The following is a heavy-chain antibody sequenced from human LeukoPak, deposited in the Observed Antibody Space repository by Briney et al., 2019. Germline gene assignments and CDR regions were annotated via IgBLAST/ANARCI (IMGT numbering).Heavy chain of an antibody. Sequence: SETLSLTCTVSGDSISSYYWSWMRQPPGKGLEWIGYIDYSGSTNYNPSLKSRVTISVDTSKNQFSLKLSSVNAADTAVYYCARHRRGDSSSWYWGFDYWGQGTLVTVSS. V-gene: IGHV4-59*08. CDR1: GDSISSYY. J-gene: IGHJ4*02. CDR2: IDYSGST. CDR3: ARHRRGDSSSWYWGFDY. D-gene: IGHD6-13*01.